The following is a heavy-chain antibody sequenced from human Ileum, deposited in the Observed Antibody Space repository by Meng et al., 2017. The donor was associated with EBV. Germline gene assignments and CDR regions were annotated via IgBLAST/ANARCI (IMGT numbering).Heavy chain of an antibody. D-gene: IGHD2-8*01. V-gene: IGHV4-4*02. Sequence: QVQLRESGPGLVKSSGTLSLTCGVSGDSMTNNNWWTWGRQPPGKGLEWIGEIYHSGSTNYNPSLQSRATISVDMSKKQFSLKLRSVTAADTAVYYCARTGVGLAFDYWGLGTLVTVS. CDR1: GDSMTNNNW. J-gene: IGHJ4*02. CDR3: ARTGVGLAFDY. CDR2: IYHSGST.